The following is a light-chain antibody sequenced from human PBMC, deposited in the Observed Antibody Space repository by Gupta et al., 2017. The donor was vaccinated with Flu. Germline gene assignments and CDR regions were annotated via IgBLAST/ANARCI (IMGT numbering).Light chain of an antibody. CDR1: QSISSW. J-gene: IGKJ1*01. V-gene: IGKV1-5*03. CDR2: KAS. CDR3: QQYNTYPWT. Sequence: DIQMTQPPSTLSASAGDRVTITCRASQSISSWLAWYQQKPGKAPTLLIYKASSLESGVPSRFSGRASGTEFTLTISSLQPDDFATYYCQQYNTYPWTFGQGTKVEIK.